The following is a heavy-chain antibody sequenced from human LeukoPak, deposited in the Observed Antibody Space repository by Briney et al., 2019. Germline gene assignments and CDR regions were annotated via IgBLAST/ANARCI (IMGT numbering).Heavy chain of an antibody. D-gene: IGHD3-3*01. J-gene: IGHJ4*02. V-gene: IGHV3-48*04. CDR2: ISSSSSTI. CDR3: ARGFDFEIFGGIDY. Sequence: GRSLRLSCAASGFTFSSYSMNWVRQAPGKGLEWVSYISSSSSTIYYADSVKGRFTISRDNAKNSLYLQMNSLRAEDTAVYYCARGFDFEIFGGIDYWGQGTLVTVSS. CDR1: GFTFSSYS.